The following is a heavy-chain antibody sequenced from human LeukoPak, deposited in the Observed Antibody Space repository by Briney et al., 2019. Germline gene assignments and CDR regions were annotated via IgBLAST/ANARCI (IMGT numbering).Heavy chain of an antibody. CDR1: GFTFSSYA. CDR3: ARNQRTPDY. Sequence: GGSLRLSCAASGFTFSSYAMSWVRQAPGKGLEWVSSIGLSASITNYADSVKGRFTISRDNSKNTLYLQMNSLGAEDTAVYYCARNQRTPDYWGQGILVTVSS. J-gene: IGHJ4*02. V-gene: IGHV3-23*01. CDR2: IGLSASIT.